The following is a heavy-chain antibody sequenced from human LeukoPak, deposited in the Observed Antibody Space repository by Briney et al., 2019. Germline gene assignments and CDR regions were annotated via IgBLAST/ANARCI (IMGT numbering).Heavy chain of an antibody. CDR3: AKRVVGTTVRYFDY. CDR1: GFTFRSYE. CDR2: ISSSGSTI. Sequence: SGGSLRLSCAASGFTFRSYEMNWVRQAPGKGLEWVSYISSSGSTIYYADSVKGRFTISRDNAKNSLFLQMNSLRAEDTALYYCAKRVVGTTVRYFDYWGQGTLVTVSS. V-gene: IGHV3-48*03. D-gene: IGHD4-17*01. J-gene: IGHJ4*02.